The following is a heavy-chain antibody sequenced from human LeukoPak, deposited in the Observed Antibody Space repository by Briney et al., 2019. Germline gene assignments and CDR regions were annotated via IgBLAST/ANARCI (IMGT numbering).Heavy chain of an antibody. V-gene: IGHV4-59*08. Sequence: SETLSLTCTVSSGSISSYYWSWIRQPPGKGLEWIGYIYYSGSTNYNPSLKSRVTISVGTSKNQFSLKLSSVTAADTAVYYCARLSTGGDYVAYWGQGTLVTVSS. CDR1: SGSISSYY. CDR3: ARLSTGGDYVAY. D-gene: IGHD2-8*02. CDR2: IYYSGST. J-gene: IGHJ4*02.